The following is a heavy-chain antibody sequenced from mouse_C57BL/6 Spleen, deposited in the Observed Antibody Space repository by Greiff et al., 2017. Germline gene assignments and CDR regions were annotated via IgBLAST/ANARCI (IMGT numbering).Heavy chain of an antibody. J-gene: IGHJ4*01. CDR1: GYTFTSYW. CDR3: ARAGICYGYYKAMDY. D-gene: IGHD2-1*01. Sequence: QVQLQQPGAELVKPGDSVKLSCKASGYTFTSYWMHWVKQRPGQGLEWIGMINPNSGSTNDNEKLKRKATLTVDKSMSTAYMQLSSLTSEDSAVYYCARAGICYGYYKAMDYWGQGASVTVSS. CDR2: INPNSGST. V-gene: IGHV1-64*01.